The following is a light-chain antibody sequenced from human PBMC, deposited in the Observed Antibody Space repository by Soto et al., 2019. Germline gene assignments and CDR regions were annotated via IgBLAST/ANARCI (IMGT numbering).Light chain of an antibody. CDR2: EVY. J-gene: IGLJ1*01. CDR3: SSYVGTNSYV. CDR1: SSDVGGYNY. V-gene: IGLV2-8*01. Sequence: QSVLTQPPSASGSPGQSVTISCTGTSSDVGGYNYVSWYQHHPGKAPKLIIYEVYKRPSGVTDRFSGSKSGSTAALTVSGLQAEDEADYYCSSYVGTNSYVFGTGTKGTVL.